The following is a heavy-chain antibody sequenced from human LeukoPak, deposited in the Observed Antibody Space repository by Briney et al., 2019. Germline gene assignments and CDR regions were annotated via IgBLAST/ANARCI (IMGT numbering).Heavy chain of an antibody. Sequence: SQTLSLTCALSGDSVSSNSATWNWIRQSPSRGLEWLGRTYYRSKWYNDYAASVKSRITINPDTSKIQFSLQLNSVTPEDTAVYYCARGFPSNPVAFDIWGQGTMVTVSS. D-gene: IGHD4-11*01. CDR1: GDSVSSNSAT. V-gene: IGHV6-1*01. CDR3: ARGFPSNPVAFDI. J-gene: IGHJ3*02. CDR2: TYYRSKWYN.